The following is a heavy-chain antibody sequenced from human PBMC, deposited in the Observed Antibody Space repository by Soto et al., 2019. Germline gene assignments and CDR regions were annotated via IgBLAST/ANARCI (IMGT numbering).Heavy chain of an antibody. D-gene: IGHD2-2*01. V-gene: IGHV3-30*18. CDR3: AKDRLLGYCTRTNCLNWFDP. Sequence: QVQLVESGGGVVQPGRSLRLSCAASGFTFNSYGMHWVRQAPGKGLEWVAVISYDGSNIYYADSVKGRYTISRDNSKNTLFLQMNSLRVEDTAVYYCAKDRLLGYCTRTNCLNWFDPWGQGTLVTVSS. CDR1: GFTFNSYG. CDR2: ISYDGSNI. J-gene: IGHJ5*02.